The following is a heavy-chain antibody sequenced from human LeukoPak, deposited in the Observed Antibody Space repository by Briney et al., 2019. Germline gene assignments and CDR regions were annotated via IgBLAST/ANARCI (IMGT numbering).Heavy chain of an antibody. Sequence: GGSLRLSCAASGFSFGSFWMSWVRQAPGKGLEWVASIKEDGSDKYYVESVKGRFTISRENARNSLYLQMNSLRAEDTAVYYCARVLWFGGIYYFDYWGQGTLVTVSS. CDR3: ARVLWFGGIYYFDY. J-gene: IGHJ4*02. CDR2: IKEDGSDK. V-gene: IGHV3-7*04. D-gene: IGHD3-10*01. CDR1: GFSFGSFW.